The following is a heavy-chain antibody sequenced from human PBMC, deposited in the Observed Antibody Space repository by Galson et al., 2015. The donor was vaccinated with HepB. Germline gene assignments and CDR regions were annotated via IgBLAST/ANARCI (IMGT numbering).Heavy chain of an antibody. J-gene: IGHJ3*02. CDR2: ISSSSSTI. V-gene: IGHV3-48*02. D-gene: IGHD3-22*01. Sequence: SLRLSCAASGFTFSDYSMNWVRQAPGKGLEWVSYISSSSSTINYADSVKGRFTISRDKARNSLYLQMNSPRDEDTAVYYCARGADYYESSGYYVDHDAFDIWGQGTMVTVSS. CDR1: GFTFSDYS. CDR3: ARGADYYESSGYYVDHDAFDI.